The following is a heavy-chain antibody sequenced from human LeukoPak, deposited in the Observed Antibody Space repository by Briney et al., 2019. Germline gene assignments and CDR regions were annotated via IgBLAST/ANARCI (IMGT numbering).Heavy chain of an antibody. V-gene: IGHV3-21*01. CDR2: ISSSSSYI. CDR3: ARDLYGSAGFDY. J-gene: IGHJ4*02. D-gene: IGHD3-10*01. CDR1: GFTFSSYS. Sequence: GGSLRLSCAASGFTFSSYSMNWVRQAPGKGLEWVSSISSSSSYIYYADSVKGRFTISRGNAKNSLYLQMNSLRAEDTAVYYCARDLYGSAGFDYWGQGALVTVSS.